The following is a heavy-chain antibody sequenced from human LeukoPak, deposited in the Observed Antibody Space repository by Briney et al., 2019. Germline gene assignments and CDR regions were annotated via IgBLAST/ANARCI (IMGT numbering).Heavy chain of an antibody. Sequence: PSETLSLTCTVSGGSISSSSYYWGWLRRPPGKGLEWIGSISYSGSTYYNPSLKSRVTISVDTSKNQFSLKLSSVTAADTAVYYCARQSASWIQLWLGHFDYWGQGTLVTVSS. V-gene: IGHV4-39*01. CDR2: ISYSGST. CDR1: GGSISSSSYY. CDR3: ARQSASWIQLWLGHFDY. J-gene: IGHJ4*02. D-gene: IGHD5-18*01.